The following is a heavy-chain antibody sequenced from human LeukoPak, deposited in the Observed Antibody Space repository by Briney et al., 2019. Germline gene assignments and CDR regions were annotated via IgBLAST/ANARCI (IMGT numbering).Heavy chain of an antibody. V-gene: IGHV3-30-3*01. CDR3: ARDAPGRGGLHGYFDL. Sequence: GGSLRLSCAASGFTFSSYAMHWVRQAPGKGLEWVAVISYDGSNKYYADSVKGRFTISRDNSKNTLYLQMNSLRAEDTAVYYCARDAPGRGGLHGYFDLWGRGTLVTVSS. J-gene: IGHJ2*01. D-gene: IGHD2-15*01. CDR1: GFTFSSYA. CDR2: ISYDGSNK.